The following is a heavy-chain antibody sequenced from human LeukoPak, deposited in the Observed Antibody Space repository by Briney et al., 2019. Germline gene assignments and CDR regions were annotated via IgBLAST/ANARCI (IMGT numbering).Heavy chain of an antibody. CDR3: AKATAAGTAWFDP. Sequence: GGSLRLSCAASGFTFSSYAMSWVRQAPGKGLEWVSVISGSGGSTYYADSVKGRFTISRDNSKNTLYLQMNSLRAEDTAVCYCAKATAAGTAWFDPWGQGTLVTVSS. CDR2: ISGSGGST. J-gene: IGHJ5*02. CDR1: GFTFSSYA. D-gene: IGHD6-13*01. V-gene: IGHV3-23*01.